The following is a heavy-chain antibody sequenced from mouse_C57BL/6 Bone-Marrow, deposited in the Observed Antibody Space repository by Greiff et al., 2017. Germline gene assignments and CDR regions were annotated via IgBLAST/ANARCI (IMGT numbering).Heavy chain of an antibody. Sequence: QVQLQQPGAELVKPGASVKLSCKASGYTFTSYGISWVKQRTGQGLEWIGEIYPRSGNTYYNEKFKGKATLTADKSSSTAYMELRSLTSEDSAVYFCARYYFYAMDYWGQGTSVTVSS. J-gene: IGHJ4*01. CDR2: IYPRSGNT. CDR1: GYTFTSYG. CDR3: ARYYFYAMDY. V-gene: IGHV1-81*01. D-gene: IGHD1-1*01.